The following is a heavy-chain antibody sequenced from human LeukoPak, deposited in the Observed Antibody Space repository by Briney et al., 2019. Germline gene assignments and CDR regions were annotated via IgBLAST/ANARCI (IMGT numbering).Heavy chain of an antibody. V-gene: IGHV3-48*01. CDR1: GFTFNTYS. J-gene: IGHJ4*02. CDR3: ARDRHSSVDY. CDR2: ISGDSRTI. D-gene: IGHD3-22*01. Sequence: GGSLRLSCAASGFTFNTYSMIWVRQAPGKGLEWLSYISGDSRTIYYPDSVKGRFTISRDNAKNSLYLQLISLRAEDTAVYYCARDRHSSVDYWGQGALVTVSS.